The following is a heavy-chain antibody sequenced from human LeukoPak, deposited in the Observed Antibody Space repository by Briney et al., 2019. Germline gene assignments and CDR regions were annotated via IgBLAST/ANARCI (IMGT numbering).Heavy chain of an antibody. CDR1: GFTFSDYY. CDR3: ARDQVSSSWEHGAFDI. J-gene: IGHJ3*02. Sequence: GGSLRLSCAASGFTFSDYYMSWIRQAPGKGLEWVSYISSSSSYTNYADSVKGRFTISRDNAKNSLYLQMNSLRAEDTAVYYCARDQVSSSWEHGAFDIWGQGTMVTVSS. CDR2: ISSSSSYT. V-gene: IGHV3-11*06. D-gene: IGHD6-13*01.